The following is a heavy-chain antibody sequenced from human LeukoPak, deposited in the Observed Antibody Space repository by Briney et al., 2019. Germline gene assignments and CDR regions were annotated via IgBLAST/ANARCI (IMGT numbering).Heavy chain of an antibody. CDR3: AREKVRQSGMDV. Sequence: ASVQVSCKASGYTFTRYYMHWVRQAPGQGLEWMGRINPNSGGTNYAQKFQGRVTMTRDTSISTAYMELSRLRSDDTAVYYCAREKVRQSGMDVWGQGTTVTVSS. CDR2: INPNSGGT. V-gene: IGHV1-2*06. CDR1: GYTFTRYY. D-gene: IGHD2-2*01. J-gene: IGHJ6*02.